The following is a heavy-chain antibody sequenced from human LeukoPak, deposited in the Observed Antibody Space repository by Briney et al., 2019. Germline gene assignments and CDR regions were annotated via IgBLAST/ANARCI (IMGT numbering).Heavy chain of an antibody. CDR2: INSDASTT. CDR1: GFTFNNYW. Sequence: EGSLSLSCAASGFTFNNYWMHWVRQAPGKGLVWVSRINSDASTTNYVDSVKGRFTMSRDNAKNTLYLQMNSLRAEDTAVYHCASGSSGWYGEIWGQGTLVTVSS. D-gene: IGHD6-19*01. V-gene: IGHV3-74*01. CDR3: ASGSSGWYGEI. J-gene: IGHJ4*02.